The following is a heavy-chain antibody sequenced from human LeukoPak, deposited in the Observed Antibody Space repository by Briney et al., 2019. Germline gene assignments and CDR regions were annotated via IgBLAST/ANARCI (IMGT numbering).Heavy chain of an antibody. J-gene: IGHJ4*02. CDR3: AKDVAISAKYYFDY. Sequence: GGSLRLSCAASGFTFNRYGMHWVRQAPGKGLEWVAVISFDGKVSYYADSVKGRFTISRDNSKNTLDLQMNSLRPEDTAVYYCAKDVAISAKYYFDYWGQGTLVTVSS. V-gene: IGHV3-30*18. CDR2: ISFDGKVS. CDR1: GFTFNRYG. D-gene: IGHD6-6*01.